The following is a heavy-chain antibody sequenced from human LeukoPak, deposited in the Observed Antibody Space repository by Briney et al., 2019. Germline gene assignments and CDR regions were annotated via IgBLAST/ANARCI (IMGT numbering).Heavy chain of an antibody. V-gene: IGHV4-39*01. Sequence: SETLSLTCTVSGGSISSSSYYWGWIRQPPGKGLEWIGSIYYSGSTYYNPSLKSRVTISVDTSKNQFSLKLSSVTAADTAVYYCARRVRDGYNYGAFDIWGQGTIVTVSS. CDR2: IYYSGST. J-gene: IGHJ3*02. CDR3: ARRVRDGYNYGAFDI. CDR1: GGSISSSSYY. D-gene: IGHD5-24*01.